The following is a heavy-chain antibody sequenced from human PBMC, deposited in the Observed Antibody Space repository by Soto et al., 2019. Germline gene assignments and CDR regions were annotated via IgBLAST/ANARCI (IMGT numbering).Heavy chain of an antibody. CDR3: ARQRSIAEELLYYSGIDV. CDR2: IYPGDSDT. D-gene: IGHD6-6*01. J-gene: IGHJ6*02. CDR1: GYSFISYW. V-gene: IGHV5-51*01. Sequence: GESLKISCQGSGYSFISYWIVWVRQMPGKGLEWVGIIYPGDSDTRYSPSFQGQVTISADKSIITAYLQWSSLKASDTAMYYCARQRSIAEELLYYSGIDVWGQGTTVTVSS.